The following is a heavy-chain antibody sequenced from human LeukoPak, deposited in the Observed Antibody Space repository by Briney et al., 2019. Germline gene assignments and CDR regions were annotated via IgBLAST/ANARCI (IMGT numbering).Heavy chain of an antibody. CDR2: MKEDGSDI. Sequence: GGSLRLSCVASGFSFSSYTMSWVRQAPGKGLEWVAKMKEDGSDIHYVDSVKGRFPICRDNAKNSQCLQMSSLRVEDTAVYYCARGGARYLDSWGQGNLVTVSS. V-gene: IGHV3-7*01. D-gene: IGHD3-9*01. J-gene: IGHJ4*02. CDR1: GFSFSSYT. CDR3: ARGGARYLDS.